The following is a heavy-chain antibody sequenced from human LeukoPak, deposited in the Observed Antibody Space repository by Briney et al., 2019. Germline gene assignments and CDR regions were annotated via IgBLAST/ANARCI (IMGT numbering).Heavy chain of an antibody. CDR1: GFTFSTYG. J-gene: IGHJ4*02. D-gene: IGHD3-10*01. V-gene: IGHV3-30*03. Sequence: GGSLRLSCAASGFTFSTYGMHWVRQAPGKGLEWVALITYDGYYKYYSDSVKGRFTISSDTSKNTLSLQMNSLRAEDTAVYYCARDLSPVVRASPMGYWGQGTLVTVS. CDR2: ITYDGYYK. CDR3: ARDLSPVVRASPMGY.